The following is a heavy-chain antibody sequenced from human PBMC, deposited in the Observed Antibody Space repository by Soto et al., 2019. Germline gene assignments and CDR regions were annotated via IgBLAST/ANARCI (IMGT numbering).Heavy chain of an antibody. CDR1: GYTFISYG. CDR2: ISGYNGNK. V-gene: IGHV1-18*01. D-gene: IGHD3-10*01. CDR3: ARDLRAQIVDS. J-gene: IGHJ4*02. Sequence: QVQLVQSGAEVKKPGASVKVSCKASGYTFISYGISWVRQAPGQGLEWMGWISGYNGNKKYAQKLQGRVPMTTDTSTSTAYMELRILRSDDTAVYYFARDLRAQIVDSWDQGTLVTVSS.